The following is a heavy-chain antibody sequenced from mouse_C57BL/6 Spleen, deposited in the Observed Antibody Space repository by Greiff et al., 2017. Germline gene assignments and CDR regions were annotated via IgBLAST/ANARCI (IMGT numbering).Heavy chain of an antibody. CDR1: GYTFTSYW. J-gene: IGHJ3*01. CDR3: ARTEVTFAY. V-gene: IGHV1-59*01. D-gene: IGHD2-3*01. Sequence: QVQLQQPGAELVRPGTSVKLSCKASGYTFTSYWMHWVKQRPGQGLEWIGVIDPSDSYTNYNQKFKGKATLTVDTSSSTAYMQHSSLTSEDSAVYYCARTEVTFAYWGQGTLVTVSA. CDR2: IDPSDSYT.